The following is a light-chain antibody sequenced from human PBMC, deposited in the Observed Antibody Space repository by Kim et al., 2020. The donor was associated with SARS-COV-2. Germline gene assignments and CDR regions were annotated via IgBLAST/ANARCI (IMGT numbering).Light chain of an antibody. CDR2: GKN. CDR1: RLRGYS. CDR3: NSRDSSGTHL. V-gene: IGLV3-19*01. J-gene: IGLJ2*01. Sequence: SSELTQDPAVSVALGQTVRITCQGDRLRGYSASWYQQKPGQAPILVIYGKNNRPSGIPDRFSGSTSGNTASLTITGAQAEDEADYFCNSRDSSGTHLFGGGTQLTVL.